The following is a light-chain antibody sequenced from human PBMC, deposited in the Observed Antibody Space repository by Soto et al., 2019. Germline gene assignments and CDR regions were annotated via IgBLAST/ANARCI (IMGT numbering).Light chain of an antibody. CDR2: DTS. CDR1: TGAVTSGHY. CDR3: FLSYSGARKV. Sequence: QAVVTQEPSLTVSPGETVTLTCGSSTGAVTSGHYPYWFQQKPGQAPRTLIYDTSNKHSRTPARFSGSLLGGKAALTLSGAQSEDEAEYYCFLSYSGARKVLGGGTKLTVL. J-gene: IGLJ2*01. V-gene: IGLV7-46*01.